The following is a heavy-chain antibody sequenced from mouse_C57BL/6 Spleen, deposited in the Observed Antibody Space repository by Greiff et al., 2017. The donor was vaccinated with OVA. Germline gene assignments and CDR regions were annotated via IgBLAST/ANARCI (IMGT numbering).Heavy chain of an antibody. J-gene: IGHJ2*01. Sequence: EVQVVESGGGLVKPGGSLKLSCAASGFTFSDYGMHWVRQAPEKGLEWVAYISSGSSTIYYADTVKGRFTISRDNAKNTLFRQMTSLRSEDTAMYYCAMPATGIFDYWGQGTTLTVSS. V-gene: IGHV5-17*01. CDR3: AMPATGIFDY. D-gene: IGHD4-1*01. CDR2: ISSGSSTI. CDR1: GFTFSDYG.